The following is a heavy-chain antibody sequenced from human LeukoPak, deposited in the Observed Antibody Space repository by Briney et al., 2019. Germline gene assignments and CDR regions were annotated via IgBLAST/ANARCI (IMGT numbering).Heavy chain of an antibody. Sequence: GGSLRLSFAASGFTFDDYAMHWVRQAPGKGLEWVSGISWNSGSIGYADSVKGRFTISRDNAKNSLYLQMNSLRAEDTALYYCAKDNAAWNFDYWGQGTLVTVSS. CDR3: AKDNAAWNFDY. V-gene: IGHV3-9*01. CDR2: ISWNSGSI. J-gene: IGHJ4*02. CDR1: GFTFDDYA. D-gene: IGHD6-25*01.